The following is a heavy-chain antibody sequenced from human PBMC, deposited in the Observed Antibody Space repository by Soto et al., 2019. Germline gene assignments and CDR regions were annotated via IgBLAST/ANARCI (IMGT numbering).Heavy chain of an antibody. Sequence: QVQLQESGPGLVKPSGTLSLTCAVSGDSFSSSHWWSWVRQHPGKGLEWIGEIYYNGNTNYNPPLKSRVTMSIDKSKNQFSLNLRYVTAADTVVYSCAGEEYNSVWYGIGYWGQGTLVTISS. D-gene: IGHD6-19*01. CDR3: AGEEYNSVWYGIGY. CDR2: IYYNGNT. CDR1: GDSFSSSHW. V-gene: IGHV4-4*02. J-gene: IGHJ4*02.